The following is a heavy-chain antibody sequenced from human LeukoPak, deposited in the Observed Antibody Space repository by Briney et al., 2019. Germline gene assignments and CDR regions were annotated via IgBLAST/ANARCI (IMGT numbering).Heavy chain of an antibody. J-gene: IGHJ4*02. CDR1: GFTFSSYA. D-gene: IGHD4-17*01. V-gene: IGHV3-23*01. CDR3: AKDIMTTVTTSADY. Sequence: PGGSLRFSCAASGFTFSSYAMSWVRQAPGKGLEWVSAISGSGGSTYYADSVKGRFTISRDNSKNTLYLQMNSLRAEDTAVYYCAKDIMTTVTTSADYWGQGTLVTVSS. CDR2: ISGSGGST.